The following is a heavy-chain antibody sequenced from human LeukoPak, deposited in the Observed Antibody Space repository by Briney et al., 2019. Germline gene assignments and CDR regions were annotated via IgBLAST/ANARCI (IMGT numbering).Heavy chain of an antibody. Sequence: ASVKVSCKASGYSLNAYYMHWVRQAPGQGLEWMGWINPSSGGTKYAQKFQGRVTMARDTPISTTYMELSRLTSDDTALYYCARGLGLDYWGQGTLVTVSS. D-gene: IGHD4-11*01. V-gene: IGHV1-2*02. CDR3: ARGLGLDY. CDR2: INPSSGGT. CDR1: GYSLNAYY. J-gene: IGHJ4*02.